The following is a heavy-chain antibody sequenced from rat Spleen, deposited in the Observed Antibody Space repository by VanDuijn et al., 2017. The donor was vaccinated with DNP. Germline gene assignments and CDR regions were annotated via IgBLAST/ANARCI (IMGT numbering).Heavy chain of an antibody. J-gene: IGHJ2*01. CDR2: IGSDGYAP. CDR3: VRWNSGHFDY. CDR1: GFTFSDYY. D-gene: IGHD4-3*01. V-gene: IGHV5-22*01. Sequence: EVQLVESGGGLVQPGGSLKLSCAASGFTFSDYYMAWVRQAPTRGLEWVAYIGSDGYAPYYGVSVKGRFTISRDNAKSTLYLQMNSLISEDMATYYCVRWNSGHFDYWGQGVMVTVSS.